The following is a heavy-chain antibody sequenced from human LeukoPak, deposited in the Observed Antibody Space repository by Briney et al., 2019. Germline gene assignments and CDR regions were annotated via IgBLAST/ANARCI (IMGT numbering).Heavy chain of an antibody. CDR1: GGSISSGGYY. Sequence: SQTLSLTCTVSGGSISSGGYYWSWFRQHPGKGLEWIGYIYYSGSTYYNPSLKSRVTIPVDTSKNQFSLKLSSVTAADTAVYYCARSYDSSGYYYVGYWGQGTLVTVSS. CDR2: IYYSGST. J-gene: IGHJ4*02. V-gene: IGHV4-31*03. CDR3: ARSYDSSGYYYVGY. D-gene: IGHD3-22*01.